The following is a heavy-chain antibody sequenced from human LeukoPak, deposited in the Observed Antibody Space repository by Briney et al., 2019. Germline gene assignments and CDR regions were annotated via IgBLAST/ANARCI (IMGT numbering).Heavy chain of an antibody. Sequence: GGSLRLSCADSGFTFSSYAMSWVRQAPGKGLEWVSAISGSGGSTYYADSVKGRFTISRDNPKNTLYLQMNSLRAEDTAVYYCAKDLIRGDTAMVIDYWGQGTLVTVSS. CDR2: ISGSGGST. D-gene: IGHD5-18*01. CDR3: AKDLIRGDTAMVIDY. CDR1: GFTFSSYA. J-gene: IGHJ4*02. V-gene: IGHV3-23*01.